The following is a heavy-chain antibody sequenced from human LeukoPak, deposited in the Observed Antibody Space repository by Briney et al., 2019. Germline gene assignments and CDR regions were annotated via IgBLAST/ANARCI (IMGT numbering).Heavy chain of an antibody. J-gene: IGHJ2*01. CDR1: GYTLSTYG. Sequence: ASVKVSCKASGYTLSTYGIRWVRQAPGQGLEWMGWISGYNSDTKYAQNIQGRVTMTIDTSTSTAYMELRSLRSGDTAVYFCARAQGPVVVVPGANWYFDLWGRGTLVTVSS. D-gene: IGHD2-2*01. CDR2: ISGYNSDT. V-gene: IGHV1-18*01. CDR3: ARAQGPVVVVPGANWYFDL.